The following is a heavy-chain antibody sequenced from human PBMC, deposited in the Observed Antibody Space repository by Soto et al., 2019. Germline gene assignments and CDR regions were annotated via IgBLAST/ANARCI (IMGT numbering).Heavy chain of an antibody. CDR2: IYDDGSA. V-gene: IGHV4-59*01. Sequence: QMHLQESGPGLVKPSETLSLTCTVSGGSISSSYWSWIRQPPGKGLEWLAYIYDDGSANYNPSLKSRATISLDMSKNQFSLKLTSVIAADTAVYYCARDKYCSGGSCRKNWFDPWGQGTLVTVSS. CDR3: ARDKYCSGGSCRKNWFDP. CDR1: GGSISSSY. D-gene: IGHD2-15*01. J-gene: IGHJ5*02.